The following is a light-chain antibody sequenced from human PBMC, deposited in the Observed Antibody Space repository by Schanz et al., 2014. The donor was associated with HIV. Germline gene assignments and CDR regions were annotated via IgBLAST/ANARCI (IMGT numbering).Light chain of an antibody. J-gene: IGKJ1*01. CDR3: QQANSFPPWT. CDR1: QDVGTW. V-gene: IGKV1-12*01. CDR2: SAD. Sequence: DIQMTQSPSSVSASVGDRVTITCRASQDVGTWLAWYQQKPGKGPNLLIYSADSLRSGVPSRFIGSGSGTDFTLTINGLQPEDFATYYCQQANSFPPWTFGQGTKV.